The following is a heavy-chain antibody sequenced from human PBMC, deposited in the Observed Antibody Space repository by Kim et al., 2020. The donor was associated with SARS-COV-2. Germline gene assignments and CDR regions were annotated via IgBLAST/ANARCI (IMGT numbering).Heavy chain of an antibody. CDR3: ARGKPRPGTVTTYSYYYYGMDV. D-gene: IGHD4-17*01. CDR2: IYHSGST. CDR1: GGSISSSNW. Sequence: SETLSLTCAVSGGSISSSNWWSWVRQPPGKGLEWIGEIYHSGSTNYNPSLKSRVTISVDKSKNQFSLKLSSVTAADTAVYYCARGKPRPGTVTTYSYYYYGMDVWGQGTTVTVSS. V-gene: IGHV4-4*02. J-gene: IGHJ6*02.